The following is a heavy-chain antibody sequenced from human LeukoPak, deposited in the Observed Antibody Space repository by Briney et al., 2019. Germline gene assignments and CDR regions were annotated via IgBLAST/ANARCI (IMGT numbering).Heavy chain of an antibody. J-gene: IGHJ6*03. CDR2: ISWDGGST. CDR3: AKSHQNYHGSGSYTSYYMDV. CDR1: GFTFSSYA. V-gene: IGHV3-43D*03. D-gene: IGHD3-10*01. Sequence: GGSLRLSCAASGFTFSSYAMSWVRQAPGKGLEWVSLISWDGGSTYYADSVKGRFTISRDNSKNSLYLQMDSLRAEDTALYYCAKSHQNYHGSGSYTSYYMDVWGKGTTVTVSS.